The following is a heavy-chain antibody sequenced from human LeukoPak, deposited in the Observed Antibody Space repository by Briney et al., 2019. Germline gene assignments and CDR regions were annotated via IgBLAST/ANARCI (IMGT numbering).Heavy chain of an antibody. CDR3: ARGGYCSGGSCYAIDY. D-gene: IGHD2-15*01. J-gene: IGHJ4*02. Sequence: ASVKVSCKASGYTFTSYGISWGRHAPGQGLEWMGCTSAYNGNTNYAQKLQGRVTMTTDTSTSTAYMELRSLRSDDTAVYYCARGGYCSGGSCYAIDYWGQGALVTVSS. CDR2: TSAYNGNT. V-gene: IGHV1-18*01. CDR1: GYTFTSYG.